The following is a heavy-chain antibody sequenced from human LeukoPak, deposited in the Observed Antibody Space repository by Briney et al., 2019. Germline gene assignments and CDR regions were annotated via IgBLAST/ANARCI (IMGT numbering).Heavy chain of an antibody. CDR3: ARGVEPLAANTLAY. CDR1: GFTVITND. Sequence: GGSLRLSCAASGFTVITNDMTWVRQAPGKGLEWVSVLYSDGNTKCADSVQGRFTISRDNSKNTLYLEMNSLSPDDTAVFYCARGVEPLAANTLAYWGQGTLVTVSS. CDR2: LYSDGNT. D-gene: IGHD1-14*01. V-gene: IGHV3-53*01. J-gene: IGHJ4*02.